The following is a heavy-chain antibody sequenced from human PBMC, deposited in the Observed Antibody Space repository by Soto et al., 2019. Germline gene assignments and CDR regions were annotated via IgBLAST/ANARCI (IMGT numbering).Heavy chain of an antibody. Sequence: QVQLVQSGAEVKKPGASVKVSCKASGYTFRDYGISWVRQAPGQGLEWMGWISAFNGNTNYTKKFKERVTVTTDTSTNTAYMGLRSLRSADTAFYYWARVQQWRVPVPLIVDSWGPGT. CDR1: GYTFRDYG. CDR2: ISAFNGNT. D-gene: IGHD6-19*01. CDR3: ARVQQWRVPVPLIVDS. J-gene: IGHJ4*02. V-gene: IGHV1-18*01.